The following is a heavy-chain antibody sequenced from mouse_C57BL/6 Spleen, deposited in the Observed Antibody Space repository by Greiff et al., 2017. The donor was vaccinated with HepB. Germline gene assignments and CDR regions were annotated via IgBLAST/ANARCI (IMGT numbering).Heavy chain of an antibody. CDR1: GYTFTDYY. J-gene: IGHJ4*01. V-gene: IGHV1-26*01. D-gene: IGHD1-1*01. CDR3: ARSWEYYGSGYNYYAMDY. Sequence: EVQLQQSGPELVKPGASVKISCKASGYTFTDYYMNWVKQSHGKSLEWIGDINPNNGGTSYNQKFKGKATLTVDMSSSTAYMELRSLTSEDSAVYYCARSWEYYGSGYNYYAMDYWGQGTSVTVSS. CDR2: INPNNGGT.